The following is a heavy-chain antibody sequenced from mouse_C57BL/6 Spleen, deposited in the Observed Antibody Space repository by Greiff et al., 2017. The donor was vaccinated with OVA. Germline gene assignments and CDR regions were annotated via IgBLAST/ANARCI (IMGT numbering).Heavy chain of an antibody. J-gene: IGHJ4*01. V-gene: IGHV1-62-2*01. CDR2: FYPGSGSI. CDR1: GYTFTEYT. CDR3: ARHVTTVVAHYAMDY. D-gene: IGHD1-1*01. Sequence: VNVVESGAELVKPGASVKLSCKASGYTFTEYTIHWVKQRSGQGLEWIGWFYPGSGSIKYNEKFKDKATLTADKSSSTVYMELSRVTSEDSAVYFCARHVTTVVAHYAMDYWGQGTSVTVSS.